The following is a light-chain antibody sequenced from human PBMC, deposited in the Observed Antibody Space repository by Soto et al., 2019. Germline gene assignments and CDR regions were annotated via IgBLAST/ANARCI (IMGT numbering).Light chain of an antibody. V-gene: IGKV1-9*01. Sequence: IQLTQSPSSLSASVGDRVTITCRASQGISSDLAWYQQKPGKAPKLLIYSASTLQNGVPSRVSGSGSATDFTLTISGLQPEDLATYYCQQLNSYPVTFGQVTRLEIK. CDR1: QGISSD. CDR3: QQLNSYPVT. CDR2: SAS. J-gene: IGKJ5*01.